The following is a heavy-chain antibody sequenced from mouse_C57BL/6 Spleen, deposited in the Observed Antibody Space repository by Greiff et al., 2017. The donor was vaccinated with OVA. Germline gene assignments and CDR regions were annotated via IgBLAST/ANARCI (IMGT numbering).Heavy chain of an antibody. CDR3: AREGDDAMDY. D-gene: IGHD3-3*01. J-gene: IGHJ4*01. CDR2: INPNNGGT. Sequence: VQLQQSGPELVKPGASVKIPCKASGYTFTDYNMDWVKQSHGKSLEWIGDINPNNGGTFYNQKFKGKATLTVDKSSSTAYMELRSLTSEDTAVYYCAREGDDAMDYWGQGTSVTVSS. V-gene: IGHV1-18*01. CDR1: GYTFTDYN.